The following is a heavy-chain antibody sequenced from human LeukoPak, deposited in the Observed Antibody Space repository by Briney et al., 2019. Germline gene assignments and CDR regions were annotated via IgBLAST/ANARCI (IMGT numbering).Heavy chain of an antibody. J-gene: IGHJ3*02. CDR3: ARGPNWNYDAFDI. V-gene: IGHV4-59*01. CDR2: IYDSGST. CDR1: GGSISSYY. Sequence: SETLSLTCTVSGGSISSYYWSWIRQPPGKGLEWIGYIYDSGSTNYNPSLKSRVTISVDTSKNQFSLKLSSVTAADTAVYYCARGPNWNYDAFDIWGQGTMVTVSS. D-gene: IGHD1-7*01.